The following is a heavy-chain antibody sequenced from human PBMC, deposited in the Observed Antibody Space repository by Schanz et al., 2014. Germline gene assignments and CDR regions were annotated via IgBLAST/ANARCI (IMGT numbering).Heavy chain of an antibody. J-gene: IGHJ4*02. CDR2: ITYNGGTI. CDR3: VRERTNYGGNSYFFDH. Sequence: EVQLVESGGGLVQPGGSLRLSCSASGFTFSSHSFNWVRQAPGKGLEWISYITYNGGTIYYADSVKGRFTISRDNAKNSLYLQMNSLRVEDTAVYYCVRERTNYGGNSYFFDHWGQGTLVTVSS. V-gene: IGHV3-48*01. D-gene: IGHD2-21*02. CDR1: GFTFSSHS.